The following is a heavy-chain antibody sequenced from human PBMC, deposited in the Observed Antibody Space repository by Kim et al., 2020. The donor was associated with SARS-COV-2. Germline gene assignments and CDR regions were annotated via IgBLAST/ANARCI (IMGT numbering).Heavy chain of an antibody. Sequence: RVTISVDTSKNQFSLKLSSVTAADTAVYYCARVSRFRGLLEWTPFDPWGQGTLVTVSS. J-gene: IGHJ5*02. CDR3: ARVSRFRGLLEWTPFDP. D-gene: IGHD3-3*01. V-gene: IGHV4-31*02.